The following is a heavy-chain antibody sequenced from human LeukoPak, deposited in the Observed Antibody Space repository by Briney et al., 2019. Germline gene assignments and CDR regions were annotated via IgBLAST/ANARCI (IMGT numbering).Heavy chain of an antibody. Sequence: GGSLRLSCAASGFTFSSYWMSWVRQAPGKGLEWVANIKEDGSEKYYVDSVKGRFTISRDNSKNSLYLQMNSLRAGDTAVYYCAGRVTGYSSGYVYWGQGTLVTVSS. CDR2: IKEDGSEK. CDR3: AGRVTGYSSGYVY. D-gene: IGHD5-18*01. V-gene: IGHV3-7*03. J-gene: IGHJ4*02. CDR1: GFTFSSYW.